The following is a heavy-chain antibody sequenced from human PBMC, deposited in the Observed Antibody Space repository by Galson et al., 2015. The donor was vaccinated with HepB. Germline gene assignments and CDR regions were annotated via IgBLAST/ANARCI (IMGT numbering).Heavy chain of an antibody. D-gene: IGHD5-18*01. CDR1: GFTFSSYW. V-gene: IGHV3-7*03. J-gene: IGHJ4*02. Sequence: SLRLSCAASGFTFSSYWMSWVRQAPGKGLEWVAKIKEDGSEKYYVDSVKGRFTISRDNAKKSMYLQMNSLRAEDTAVYYCAREKEDSYGLAHTFDYWGQGTLVTVSS. CDR2: IKEDGSEK. CDR3: AREKEDSYGLAHTFDY.